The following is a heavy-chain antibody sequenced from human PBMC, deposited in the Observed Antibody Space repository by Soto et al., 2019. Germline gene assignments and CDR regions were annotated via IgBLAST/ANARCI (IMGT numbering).Heavy chain of an antibody. J-gene: IGHJ4*02. Sequence: QVQLVQSGAEVKKPGSSVKVSCKASGGTFSSYTISWVRQAPGQGLEWMGRIIPILGIANYAQKFQGRVTITADKSTSTDYMELSSLRSEDMAVYYCARLAYCGGDCTKNLDYWGQGTLVNVSS. CDR3: ARLAYCGGDCTKNLDY. CDR1: GGTFSSYT. V-gene: IGHV1-69*02. D-gene: IGHD2-21*02. CDR2: IIPILGIA.